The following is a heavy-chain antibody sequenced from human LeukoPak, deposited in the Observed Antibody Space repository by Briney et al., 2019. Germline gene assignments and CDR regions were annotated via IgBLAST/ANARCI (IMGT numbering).Heavy chain of an antibody. CDR2: ISSSGSTI. D-gene: IGHD3-10*01. CDR1: GFTFSSYE. J-gene: IGHJ4*02. V-gene: IGHV3-48*03. Sequence: GGSLRLSCAASGFTFSSYEMNWVRQAPGKGLEWVSYISSSGSTIYYADSVKGRFTISRDSAKNSLYLQMNSLRAEDTAVYYCARAYGSRGYDYWGQGTLVTVSS. CDR3: ARAYGSRGYDY.